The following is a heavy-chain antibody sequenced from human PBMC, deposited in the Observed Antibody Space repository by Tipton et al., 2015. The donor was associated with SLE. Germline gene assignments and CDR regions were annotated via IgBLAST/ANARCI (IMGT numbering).Heavy chain of an antibody. Sequence: TLSLTCTVSGGSISSSYWSWIRQPPGKGLEWFGYIYTSGSTNYNPSLKSRVTISVDTSKNQFSLKLSSVTAADTAVYYCARQGVHYDSSGHYYYYYMDVWGKGTTVTVSS. CDR1: GGSISSSY. J-gene: IGHJ6*03. CDR2: IYTSGST. V-gene: IGHV4-4*08. D-gene: IGHD3-22*01. CDR3: ARQGVHYDSSGHYYYYYMDV.